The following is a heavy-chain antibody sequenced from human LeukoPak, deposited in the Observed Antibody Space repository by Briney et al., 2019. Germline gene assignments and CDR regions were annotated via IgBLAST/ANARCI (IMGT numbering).Heavy chain of an antibody. J-gene: IGHJ4*02. CDR1: GFTFSTSA. CDR3: ATESGTYSGTCFDY. CDR2: INQGATHI. D-gene: IGHD1-26*01. V-gene: IGHV3-21*01. Sequence: GGSLRLSCAASGFTFSTSAMNWVRQAPGKGLEWVSSINQGATHIYYADSVRGRFTISRDNAKNSLYLQMNSLRAEDTAVYYCATESGTYSGTCFDYWGQGNLVTVSS.